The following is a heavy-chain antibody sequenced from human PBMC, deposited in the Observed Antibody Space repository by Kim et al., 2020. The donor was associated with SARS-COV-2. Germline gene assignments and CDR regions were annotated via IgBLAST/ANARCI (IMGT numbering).Heavy chain of an antibody. V-gene: IGHV3-21*01. CDR2: ISSSSSYI. J-gene: IGHJ5*02. CDR1: GFTFSSYS. D-gene: IGHD4-17*01. CDR3: ARSMTTVVTCWFEP. Sequence: GGSLRLSCAASGFTFSSYSMNWVRQAPGKGLEWVSSISSSSSYIYYADSVKGRFTISRDNAKNSLYLQMNSLRAEDTAVYYCARSMTTVVTCWFEPWGQGTLVTVSS.